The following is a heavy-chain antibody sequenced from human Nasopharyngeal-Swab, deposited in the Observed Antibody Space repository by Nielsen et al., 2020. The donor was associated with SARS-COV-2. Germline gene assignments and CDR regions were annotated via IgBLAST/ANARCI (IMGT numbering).Heavy chain of an antibody. CDR2: ISGSGGAT. CDR3: AKHTAGWFGGDAFDI. Sequence: GGSLRLSCAASGFTFSNYAMSWVRQAPGRGLEWVSVISGSGGATHSADSAKGRFATSRDNSKNTLYLQMNSLRAEDTAVYYCAKHTAGWFGGDAFDIWGQGTVVTVSS. D-gene: IGHD3-10*01. CDR1: GFTFSNYA. J-gene: IGHJ3*02. V-gene: IGHV3-23*01.